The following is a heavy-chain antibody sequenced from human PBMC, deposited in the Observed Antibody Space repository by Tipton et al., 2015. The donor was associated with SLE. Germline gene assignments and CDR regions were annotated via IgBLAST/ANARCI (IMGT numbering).Heavy chain of an antibody. V-gene: IGHV4-39*07. J-gene: IGHJ5*01. CDR1: GGSISSSSYY. CDR2: IYYSGST. CDR3: ARDGNILWFGS. Sequence: LRLSCTVSGGSISSSSYYWGWIRQPPGKGLEWIGSIYYSGSTYYNPSLKSRVTISVDTSKNQFSLKLSSVTAADTAVYYCARDGNILWFGSWGQGTLVTVSS. D-gene: IGHD2/OR15-2a*01.